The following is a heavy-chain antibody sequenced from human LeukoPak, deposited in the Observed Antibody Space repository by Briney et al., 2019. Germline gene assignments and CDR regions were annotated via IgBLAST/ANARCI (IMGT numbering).Heavy chain of an antibody. V-gene: IGHV4-34*01. CDR1: GGSFSGYY. D-gene: IGHD1-26*01. Sequence: PSETLSLTCAVYGGSFSGYYWSWIRQPPGKGLEWIGEINHSGSTNYNPSLKSRVTISVDPSKNQFSLKLSSVTAADTAVYYCARGRGSYPALYYYYYYMDVWGKGTTVTVSS. J-gene: IGHJ6*03. CDR3: ARGRGSYPALYYYYYYMDV. CDR2: INHSGST.